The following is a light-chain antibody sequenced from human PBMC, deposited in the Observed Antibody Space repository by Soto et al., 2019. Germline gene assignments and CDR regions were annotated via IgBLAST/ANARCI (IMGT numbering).Light chain of an antibody. J-gene: IGLJ3*02. CDR3: ILYMGRGISV. CDR1: SGSVSSTSY. CDR2: NTD. Sequence: QPVVTQEPSLSVSPGGTVTLTCGLTSGSVSSTSYPSWYQQTPGQAPRTLIYNTDTRSSGVPDRFSGSILGNKAALTITGAQADDEGDYYCILYMGRGISVFGGGTKLTVL. V-gene: IGLV8-61*01.